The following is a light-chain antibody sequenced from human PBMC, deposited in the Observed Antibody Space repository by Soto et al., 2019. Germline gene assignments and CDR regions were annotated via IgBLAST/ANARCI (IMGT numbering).Light chain of an antibody. Sequence: DIQMTQSPSSMSASVGDRVIITCRTSQSISNYLNWYQHKPGKAPKVLISASSNLQSGVPSRFSGSGSGTVFTLTIISLQPEDFATYFCQQNYTLSPLTFGGGTKMDIK. CDR3: QQNYTLSPLT. V-gene: IGKV1-39*01. J-gene: IGKJ4*01. CDR2: ASS. CDR1: QSISNY.